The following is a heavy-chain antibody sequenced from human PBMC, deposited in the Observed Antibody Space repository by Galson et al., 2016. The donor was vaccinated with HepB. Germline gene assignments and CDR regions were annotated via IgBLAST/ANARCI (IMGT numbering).Heavy chain of an antibody. Sequence: SLRLSCAASGFTLSDYGMAWVRQAPGRGLEWVATMAGVGGNTHYPDSVKGRFTISRDNSKNTRSLQMNSLRAEDTALYYCARDVGGIMFDYWGQGTLVTVSS. J-gene: IGHJ4*02. CDR1: GFTLSDYG. CDR2: MAGVGGNT. V-gene: IGHV3-23*01. D-gene: IGHD3-16*02. CDR3: ARDVGGIMFDY.